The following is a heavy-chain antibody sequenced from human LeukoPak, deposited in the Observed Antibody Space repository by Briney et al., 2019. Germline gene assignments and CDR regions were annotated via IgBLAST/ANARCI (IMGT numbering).Heavy chain of an antibody. D-gene: IGHD2-15*01. CDR1: GFTFSTYA. V-gene: IGHV3-33*01. CDR2: IWYDGSNQ. Sequence: GRSLRLSCAASGFTFSTYAMHWVRQAPGKGLEWVAVIWYDGSNQYYVDSVRGRFTIYRDISKNTLFLQMNSLRAEDTAVYYCAREADCSGGDCYRGAFDIWGQGTMVTVSS. J-gene: IGHJ3*02. CDR3: AREADCSGGDCYRGAFDI.